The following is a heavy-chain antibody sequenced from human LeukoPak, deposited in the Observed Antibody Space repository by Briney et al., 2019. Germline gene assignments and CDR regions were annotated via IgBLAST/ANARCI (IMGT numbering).Heavy chain of an antibody. CDR1: GFNFNNAW. Sequence: GGSLRLSCAASGFNFNNAWMNWVRQAPGKGLEWVGRIKSKSDGGTTDNAAPVKGRFTISKDDSENTLYLQMNSLKTEDTGIYYCTTGTLTSDYWGQGTLVTVSS. CDR3: TTGTLTSDY. V-gene: IGHV3-15*01. J-gene: IGHJ4*02. D-gene: IGHD4-17*01. CDR2: IKSKSDGGTT.